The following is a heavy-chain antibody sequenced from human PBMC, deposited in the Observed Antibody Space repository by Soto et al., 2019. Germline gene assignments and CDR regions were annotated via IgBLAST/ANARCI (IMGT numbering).Heavy chain of an antibody. CDR1: GFTFSSYA. Sequence: TGGSLRLSCAASGFTFSSYAMSWVRQAPGKGLEWVSAISGSGGSTYYADSVKGRFTISRDNSKNTLYLQMNSLRAEDTAVYYCARIPRYCTNGVCYAGVYYYYGMDVWGQGTTVTVSS. CDR3: ARIPRYCTNGVCYAGVYYYYGMDV. D-gene: IGHD2-8*01. CDR2: ISGSGGST. V-gene: IGHV3-23*01. J-gene: IGHJ6*02.